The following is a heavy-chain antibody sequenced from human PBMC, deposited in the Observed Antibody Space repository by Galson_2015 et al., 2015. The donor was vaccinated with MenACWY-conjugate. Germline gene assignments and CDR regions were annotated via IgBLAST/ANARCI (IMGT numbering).Heavy chain of an antibody. V-gene: IGHV3-53*01. Sequence: GATTRYSDSVKGRFTSSRDNSKNTLYLQMNSLRVEDTAVYYCAREGRHVGSYSDLDYWGQGTLVTVSS. J-gene: IGHJ4*02. CDR2: GATT. CDR3: AREGRHVGSYSDLDY. D-gene: IGHD1-26*01.